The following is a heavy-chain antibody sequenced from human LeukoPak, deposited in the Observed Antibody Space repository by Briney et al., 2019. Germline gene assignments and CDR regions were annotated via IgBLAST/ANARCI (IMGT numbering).Heavy chain of an antibody. V-gene: IGHV3-23*01. D-gene: IGHD2-15*01. J-gene: IGHJ6*03. CDR1: GFTFSSYG. Sequence: PGGSLRLSCAASGFTFSSYGMSWVRQAPGKGLEWVSAISGSGGSTYYADSVKGRFTISGDNSKNTLYLQMNSLRAEDTAVYYCATREIVAGYYYYYMDVWGKGTTVTVSS. CDR2: ISGSGGST. CDR3: ATREIVAGYYYYYMDV.